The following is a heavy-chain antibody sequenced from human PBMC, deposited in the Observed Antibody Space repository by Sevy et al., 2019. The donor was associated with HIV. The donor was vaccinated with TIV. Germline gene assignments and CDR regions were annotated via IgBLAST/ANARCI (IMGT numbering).Heavy chain of an antibody. CDR1: GFTFADYA. D-gene: IGHD5-12*01. Sequence: QQGGSLRLSCTTSGFTFADYALSWFRQAPGKGLEWVAFITSNSYEAYGGTTDYAASVKGRFIISRDDSKSIAYLQMNSLKTEDTAVYYCARGLATADTPEYYFDSWGQGSLVTVSS. CDR3: ARGLATADTPEYYFDS. J-gene: IGHJ4*02. V-gene: IGHV3-49*03. CDR2: ITSNSYEAYGGTT.